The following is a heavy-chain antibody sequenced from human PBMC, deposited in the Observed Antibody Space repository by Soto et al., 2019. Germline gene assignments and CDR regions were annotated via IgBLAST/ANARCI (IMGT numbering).Heavy chain of an antibody. D-gene: IGHD3-10*01. CDR2: IYTSGST. CDR1: GGSISSYY. CDR3: ARQWFGELLRGAFDI. V-gene: IGHV4-4*07. Sequence: SETLSLTCTVAGGSISSYYWSWIRQPAGKGLEWIGRIYTSGSTNYNPSLKSRVTMSVDTSKNQFSLKLSSVTAADTAVYYCARQWFGELLRGAFDIWGQGTMVTVSS. J-gene: IGHJ3*02.